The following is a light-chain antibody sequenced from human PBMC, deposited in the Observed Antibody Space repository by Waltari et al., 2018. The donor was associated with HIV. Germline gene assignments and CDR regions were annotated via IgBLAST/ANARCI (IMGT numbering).Light chain of an antibody. CDR1: HSIFNN. V-gene: IGKV3-15*01. CDR2: GAS. J-gene: IGKJ4*01. Sequence: EIVMTQSPATVSVSPGERVTLSCTASHSIFNNVAWYQQRRGQAPRLVIYGASTKVTGVPEKVSGRGSGTEFPLPIRSVQSEDFAPYFCQQYNDWLALTFRGGTKVEV. CDR3: QQYNDWLALT.